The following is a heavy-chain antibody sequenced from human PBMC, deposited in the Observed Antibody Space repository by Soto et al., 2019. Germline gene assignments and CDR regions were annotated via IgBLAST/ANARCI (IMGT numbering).Heavy chain of an antibody. D-gene: IGHD2-2*02. CDR3: ARLALSGRFRVPLLYDY. Sequence: PSETLSLTCTVSGGSVSSGSYYWSWIRQPPGKGLEWIGDIYYSGSINYNPSLKSRVTISIDTSKNQFSLKLSSVTAADTAVYYCARLALSGRFRVPLLYDYWGQGTLVTVSS. J-gene: IGHJ4*02. V-gene: IGHV4-61*01. CDR2: IYYSGSI. CDR1: GGSVSSGSYY.